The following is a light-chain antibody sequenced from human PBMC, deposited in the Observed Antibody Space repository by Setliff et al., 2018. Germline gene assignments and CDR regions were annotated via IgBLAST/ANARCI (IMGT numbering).Light chain of an antibody. J-gene: IGLJ1*01. CDR3: SSYTSSSTFGV. Sequence: QSVLAQPPSASGSPGQSVTISCTGTSSDIGGYNYVSWYQQHPGKAPKLMIYEVNKRPSGVPDRFSGSKSGNTASLTISGLQAEDEADYYCSSYTSSSTFGVFGTGTKVTVL. CDR1: SSDIGGYNY. V-gene: IGLV2-8*01. CDR2: EVN.